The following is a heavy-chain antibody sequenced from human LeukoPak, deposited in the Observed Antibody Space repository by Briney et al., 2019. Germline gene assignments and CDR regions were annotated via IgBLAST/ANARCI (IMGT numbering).Heavy chain of an antibody. CDR2: INPNSGGT. V-gene: IGHV1-2*02. J-gene: IGHJ4*02. D-gene: IGHD5-24*01. Sequence: GASVKVSCKASGYTFTGYYMHWVRQAPGQGLEWMGWINPNSGGTNYAQEFQGRVTMTRDTSISTAYMELSGLRSDDTAVYYCARVPSGWLQWIDYWGQGTLVTVSS. CDR1: GYTFTGYY. CDR3: ARVPSGWLQWIDY.